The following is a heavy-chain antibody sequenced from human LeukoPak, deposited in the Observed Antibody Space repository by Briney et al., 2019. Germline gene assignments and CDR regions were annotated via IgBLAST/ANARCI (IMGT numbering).Heavy chain of an antibody. CDR1: GYTFTNYT. J-gene: IGHJ4*02. Sequence: ASVKVSCKASGYTFTNYTIHWVRQAPGQRLEWMGWINAGTSNRKYSQKFQDRVTITRETSATTAYMELSSLTSEDTAVYYCARVSDDSGWNFDYWGQGTLVTVSS. V-gene: IGHV1-3*01. CDR2: INAGTSNR. D-gene: IGHD6-19*01. CDR3: ARVSDDSGWNFDY.